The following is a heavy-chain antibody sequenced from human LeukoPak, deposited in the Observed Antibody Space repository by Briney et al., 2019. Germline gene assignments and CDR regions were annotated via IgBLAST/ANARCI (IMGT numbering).Heavy chain of an antibody. J-gene: IGHJ3*02. CDR3: ARGRTAVAGPGAFDI. CDR2: IYYSGST. CDR1: GGSISSYY. V-gene: IGHV4-59*01. Sequence: SETLSLTCTVSGGSISSYYWSWIRQPPEKGLEWIGYIYYSGSTNYNPSLKSRVTISVDTSKNQFSLKLSSVTAADTAVYYCARGRTAVAGPGAFDIWGQGTMVTVSS. D-gene: IGHD6-19*01.